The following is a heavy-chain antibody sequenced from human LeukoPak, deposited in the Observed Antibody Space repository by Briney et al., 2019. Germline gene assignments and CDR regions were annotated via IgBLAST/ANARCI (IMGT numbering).Heavy chain of an antibody. V-gene: IGHV3-74*01. CDR3: AREDCTIGAVCSSLLDH. D-gene: IGHD2-8*01. Sequence: PGGSLRLSCAASGFTFSSYWMHWVRQVSGKGLVWVSRINSDASTINYADSVKGRFTISRDNAKNTLYLQMNNLRAEDTAVYYCAREDCTIGAVCSSLLDHWGRGTLVTVSS. CDR1: GFTFSSYW. J-gene: IGHJ4*02. CDR2: INSDASTI.